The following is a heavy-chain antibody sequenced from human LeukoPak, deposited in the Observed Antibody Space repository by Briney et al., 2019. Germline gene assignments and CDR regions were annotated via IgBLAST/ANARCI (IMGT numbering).Heavy chain of an antibody. J-gene: IGHJ6*03. CDR1: GGSISSSSYY. V-gene: IGHV4-39*07. CDR3: AIISSGSYQSLPYYYYYMDV. CDR2: IYYSGST. D-gene: IGHD3-10*01. Sequence: SETLSLTCTVSGGSISSSSYYWGWIRQPPGKGLEWIGSIYYSGSTYYNPSLKSRVTISVDTSKNQFSLKLSSVTAADTAVYYCAIISSGSYQSLPYYYYYMDVWGKGTTVTVSS.